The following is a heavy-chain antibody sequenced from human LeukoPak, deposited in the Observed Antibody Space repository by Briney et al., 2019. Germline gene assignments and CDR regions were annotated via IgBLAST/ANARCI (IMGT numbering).Heavy chain of an antibody. J-gene: IGHJ4*02. CDR1: GGSISSYY. Sequence: SETLSLTCTVSGGSISSYYWSWIRQPPGKGLEWIGYIYYSGSTNYNPSLKSRVTISVDTSKNQFSLKLSSVTAADTAVYYCAGGSSCYYFDYWGQGTLVTVSS. D-gene: IGHD3-22*01. V-gene: IGHV4-59*01. CDR2: IYYSGST. CDR3: AGGSSCYYFDY.